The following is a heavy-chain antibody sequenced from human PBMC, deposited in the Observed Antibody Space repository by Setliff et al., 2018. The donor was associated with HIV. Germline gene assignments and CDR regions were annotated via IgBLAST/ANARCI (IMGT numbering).Heavy chain of an antibody. Sequence: ASVKVSCKASGYTFSSYGISWARQAPGQGLEWLGWISLHNDNTNYAQKFQGRVTMTADTSTNTVYVDLRSLRSDDTAVYHCARVDGFNNYDSGGLDYWGQGTLVTVSS. D-gene: IGHD3-3*01. CDR3: ARVDGFNNYDSGGLDY. CDR2: ISLHNDNT. J-gene: IGHJ4*02. V-gene: IGHV1-18*01. CDR1: GYTFSSYG.